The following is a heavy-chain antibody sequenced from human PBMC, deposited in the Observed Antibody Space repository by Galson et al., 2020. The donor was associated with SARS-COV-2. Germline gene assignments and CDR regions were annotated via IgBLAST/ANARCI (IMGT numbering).Heavy chain of an antibody. D-gene: IGHD3-16*01. CDR3: ARLMGGI. CDR2: IGSSRNYM. V-gene: IGHV3-21*01. Sequence: GESLKISCVASGFTFSSYSMHWVRQAPGKGLEWVSSIGSSRNYMYYAASVQGRFTISRDDAKNSLFLQMSSLRADDTAVYYCARLMGGIWGQGTKVTVSS. J-gene: IGHJ3*02. CDR1: GFTFSSYS.